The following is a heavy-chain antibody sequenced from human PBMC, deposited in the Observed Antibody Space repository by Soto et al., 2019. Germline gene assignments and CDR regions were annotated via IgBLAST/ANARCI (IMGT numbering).Heavy chain of an antibody. CDR2: INSDGSST. V-gene: IGHV3-74*01. D-gene: IGHD2-15*01. CDR1: GFTFISYW. J-gene: IGHJ3*02. Sequence: WGSLRLSCAASGFTFISYWIHWVRQAPWKGLVWVSRINSDGSSTSYADSVKGRFTISRDNAKNTLYLQMNSLRAEDTAVYYCASDVLAFDIWGQGTMVTVSS. CDR3: ASDVLAFDI.